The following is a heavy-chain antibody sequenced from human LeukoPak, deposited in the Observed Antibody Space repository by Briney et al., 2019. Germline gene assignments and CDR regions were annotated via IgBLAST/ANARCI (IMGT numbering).Heavy chain of an antibody. CDR1: GDSISSYY. CDR2: IYYSGST. V-gene: IGHV4-59*01. CDR3: ARFPSSTSWSDRNTYFDY. D-gene: IGHD2-2*01. Sequence: PSETLSLTCTVSGDSISSYYWSWIRQPPGKGLEWIGYIYYSGSTNYNPSLKSRVTISVDTSKNQFSLKLTSVTAADTAVYYCARFPSSTSWSDRNTYFDYWGQGTLVTVSS. J-gene: IGHJ4*02.